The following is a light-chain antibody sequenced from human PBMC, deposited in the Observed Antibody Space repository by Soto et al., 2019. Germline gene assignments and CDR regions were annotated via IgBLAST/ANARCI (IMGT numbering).Light chain of an antibody. J-gene: IGKJ1*01. CDR2: WAS. CDR1: QSVLYSSSNKNY. V-gene: IGKV4-1*01. CDR3: QQYYSTPWT. Sequence: DIVMTQSPDSLAVSLGERATINCKSSQSVLYSSSNKNYLAWYQQKPGQPPKLLIYWASTRKPGVPDRFSGSGAGTDFTLTISSLQAEDVAVYYCQQYYSTPWTFGQGTKVDSK.